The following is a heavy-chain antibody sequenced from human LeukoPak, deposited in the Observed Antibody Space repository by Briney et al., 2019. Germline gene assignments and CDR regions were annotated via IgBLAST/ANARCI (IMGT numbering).Heavy chain of an antibody. CDR1: GFTFSTYG. J-gene: IGHJ4*02. V-gene: IGHV3-30*03. CDR3: ARADPYED. D-gene: IGHD3-3*01. CDR2: ISYDGSNK. Sequence: GGSLRLSCAASGFTFSTYGMHWVRQVPGKGLEWVAVISYDGSNKFYADSVKGRFTISRDNAKNSLYLQMNSLRAEDTALYYCARADPYEDWGQGTLVTVSS.